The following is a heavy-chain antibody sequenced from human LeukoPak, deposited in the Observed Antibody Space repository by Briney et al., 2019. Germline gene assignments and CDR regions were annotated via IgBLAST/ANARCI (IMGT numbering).Heavy chain of an antibody. CDR1: GGTFSSYY. Sequence: SETLTLSCTASGGTFSSYYWSWIRQAAGKGLEWIGRIYTSGSTNYNPSLKRRVTMEVDTSKNQFSLKLSSVTAADTAVYCCASRGGVAGRGYYYGMDVWGQGTTVTVSS. J-gene: IGHJ6*02. V-gene: IGHV4-4*07. CDR3: ASRGGVAGRGYYYGMDV. CDR2: IYTSGST. D-gene: IGHD6-19*01.